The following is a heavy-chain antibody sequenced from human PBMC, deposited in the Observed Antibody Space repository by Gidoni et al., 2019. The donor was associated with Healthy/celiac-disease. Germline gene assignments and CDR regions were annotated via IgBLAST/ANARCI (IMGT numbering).Heavy chain of an antibody. CDR1: GFTFSSYD. J-gene: IGHJ4*02. D-gene: IGHD3-10*01. CDR2: IGTAGDP. V-gene: IGHV3-13*05. Sequence: EVQLVASGGGLVQPGGSLRLSCAASGFTFSSYDMHWVRQATGKGLEWVSAIGTAGDPYYPGSVKGRFTISRENAKNSLYLKMNSLRAGDTAVYYCARGGHYYGSGGIDYWGQGTLVTVSS. CDR3: ARGGHYYGSGGIDY.